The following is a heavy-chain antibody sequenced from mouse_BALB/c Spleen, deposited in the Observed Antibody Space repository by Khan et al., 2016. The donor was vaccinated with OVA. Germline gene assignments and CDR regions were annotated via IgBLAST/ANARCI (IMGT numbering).Heavy chain of an antibody. Sequence: QLEESGPGLVKPSQSLSLICTVTGYSITSDYAWNWIRQFPGNKLEWMGFISYSGNTKYNPFLKSRISITRDTSKNQFFLQLNSVTTEDTATYYCARVYGGDFDYWGQGTTLTVSS. CDR1: GYSITSDYA. J-gene: IGHJ2*01. CDR3: ARVYGGDFDY. D-gene: IGHD1-1*01. V-gene: IGHV3-2*02. CDR2: ISYSGNT.